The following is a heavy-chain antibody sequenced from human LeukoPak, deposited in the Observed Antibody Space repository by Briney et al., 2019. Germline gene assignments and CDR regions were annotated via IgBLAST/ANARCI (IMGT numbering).Heavy chain of an antibody. D-gene: IGHD1-7*01. CDR1: GFTFSDYA. CDR3: ARDYWWNYDY. J-gene: IGHJ4*02. Sequence: PGGSLRLSCAASGFTFSDYAMHWDRQAPGKGLEWVAVISKDGSDKYYPGSVRGRFTISRDNSKNTIYLQMDSLRAEDTAIYYCARDYWWNYDYWGQGTLVTVSS. CDR2: ISKDGSDK. V-gene: IGHV3-30-3*01.